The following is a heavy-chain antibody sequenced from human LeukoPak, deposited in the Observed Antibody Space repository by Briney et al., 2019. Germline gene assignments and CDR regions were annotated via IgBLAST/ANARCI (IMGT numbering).Heavy chain of an antibody. CDR2: INPNSGGT. CDR3: ARDLRTLTTKRDY. Sequence: GASVKVSCKASGYTFTGYYMHWVRQAPGQGLEWMGRINPNSGGTNYAQKFQGRVTMTRDTSISTAYMELSRLRSDDTAVYYCARDLRTLTTKRDYWGQGTLVTVSS. V-gene: IGHV1-2*06. CDR1: GYTFTGYY. D-gene: IGHD4-17*01. J-gene: IGHJ4*02.